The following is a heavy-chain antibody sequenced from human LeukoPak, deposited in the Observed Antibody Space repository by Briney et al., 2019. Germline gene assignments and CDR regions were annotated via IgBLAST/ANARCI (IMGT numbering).Heavy chain of an antibody. J-gene: IGHJ3*02. CDR2: ISSSGSTI. Sequence: GGSLRLSCAASGFTFSDYYMSWIRQAPGKGLEWVSYISSSGSTIYYADSVKGRFTISRDNAKNSLYLQMNSLRAEDTAVYYCAREAYDSSGYGDAFDIWGQGTMVTVSS. V-gene: IGHV3-11*01. D-gene: IGHD3-22*01. CDR3: AREAYDSSGYGDAFDI. CDR1: GFTFSDYY.